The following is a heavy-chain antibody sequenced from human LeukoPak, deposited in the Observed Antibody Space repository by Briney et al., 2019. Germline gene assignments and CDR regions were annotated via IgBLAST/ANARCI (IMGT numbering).Heavy chain of an antibody. Sequence: GGSLRLSCAASGITFTSYAMSWVRQAPGKGLEWVSGISGTGANTYYGDSVKGRFTISRDNSKNTLYLQMNSLRAEGTAVYYCAKAASTKYTGYAFDIWGQGTMVTVSS. D-gene: IGHD5-12*01. CDR2: ISGTGANT. CDR3: AKAASTKYTGYAFDI. V-gene: IGHV3-23*01. CDR1: GITFTSYA. J-gene: IGHJ3*02.